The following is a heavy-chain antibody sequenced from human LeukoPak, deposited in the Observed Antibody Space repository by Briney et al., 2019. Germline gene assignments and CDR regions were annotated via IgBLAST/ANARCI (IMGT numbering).Heavy chain of an antibody. CDR3: ARAGGYCSSTSCSFDY. Sequence: ASVKVSCKASGGTFSSYAISWVRQAPGQGLEWMGGIIPIFGTANYAQKFQGRVTITADESTSTAYMELSSLRSEDTAVYYCARAGGYCSSTSCSFDYWGQGTLATVSS. V-gene: IGHV1-69*13. J-gene: IGHJ4*02. CDR2: IIPIFGTA. D-gene: IGHD2-2*01. CDR1: GGTFSSYA.